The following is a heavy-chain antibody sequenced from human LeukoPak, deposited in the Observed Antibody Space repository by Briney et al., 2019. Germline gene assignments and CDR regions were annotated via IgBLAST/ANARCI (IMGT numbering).Heavy chain of an antibody. CDR1: GFTFSSYA. V-gene: IGHV3-30-3*01. J-gene: IGHJ6*02. CDR3: ARGGYSYAQGYYGMDV. D-gene: IGHD5-18*01. CDR2: ISYDGSNK. Sequence: GGSLRLSCAASGFTFSSYAMHWVRQAPGKGLEWVAVISYDGSNKYYADSVKGRFTISRDNSKNTLYLQMNSLRAEDTAVYYCARGGYSYAQGYYGMDVWGQGTTVTVSS.